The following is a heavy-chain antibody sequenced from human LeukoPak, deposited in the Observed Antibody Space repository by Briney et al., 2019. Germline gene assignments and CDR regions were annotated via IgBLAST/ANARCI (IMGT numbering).Heavy chain of an antibody. V-gene: IGHV1-2*02. D-gene: IGHD6-19*01. CDR3: AREADSSGWYKGPYFDY. CDR1: GYTFTSYY. CDR2: INPNSGGT. J-gene: IGHJ4*02. Sequence: ASVKVSCKASGYTFTSYYMHWVRQAPGQGLEWMGWINPNSGGTNYAQKFQGRVTMTRDTSISTAYMELSRLRSDDTAVYYCAREADSSGWYKGPYFDYWGQGTLVTVSS.